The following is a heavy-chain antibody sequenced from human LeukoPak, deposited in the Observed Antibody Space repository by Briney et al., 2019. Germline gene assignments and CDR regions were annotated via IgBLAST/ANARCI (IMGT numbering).Heavy chain of an antibody. CDR2: ISSGSDYI. D-gene: IGHD5/OR15-5a*01. Sequence: TGGSLRLSCPASGFTFSDYSMSWVRQAPGKGLEWVSSISSGSDYIYYADSVKGRFTISRDNARNSLYLQMNSLRAEDTAVYYCARSRSVSNYKGMDVWGQGTTVTVSS. CDR3: ARSRSVSNYKGMDV. J-gene: IGHJ6*02. CDR1: GFTFSDYS. V-gene: IGHV3-21*01.